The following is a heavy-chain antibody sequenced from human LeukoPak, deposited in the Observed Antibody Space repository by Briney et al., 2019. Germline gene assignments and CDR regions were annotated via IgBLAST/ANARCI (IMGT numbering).Heavy chain of an antibody. J-gene: IGHJ4*02. Sequence: GGSLRLSCAASGFTFNNYAMNWVRQAPGKGLEWVSAISGSTIYTYCADSVKGRFTISRDNSKNTLYLQMNSLRADDTAVYYCAKVDLLWFGELLSSGFDSWGQGTLVTVSS. V-gene: IGHV3-23*01. D-gene: IGHD3-10*01. CDR2: ISGSTIYT. CDR1: GFTFNNYA. CDR3: AKVDLLWFGELLSSGFDS.